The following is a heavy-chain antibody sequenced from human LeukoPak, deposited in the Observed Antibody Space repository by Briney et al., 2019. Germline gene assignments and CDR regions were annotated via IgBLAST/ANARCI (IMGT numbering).Heavy chain of an antibody. J-gene: IGHJ4*02. CDR3: AKDVGKWESLHFFDY. CDR2: ISGSGAST. V-gene: IGHV3-23*01. Sequence: GGSLRLSCLTSGFTFSTNAMSWVRQAPGKGLEWISGISGSGASTYYADSVTGRFTISRDSSRNTLYLQMNSLRGDDTAVYYCAKDVGKWESLHFFDYWGQGTLVTVSS. CDR1: GFTFSTNA. D-gene: IGHD1-26*01.